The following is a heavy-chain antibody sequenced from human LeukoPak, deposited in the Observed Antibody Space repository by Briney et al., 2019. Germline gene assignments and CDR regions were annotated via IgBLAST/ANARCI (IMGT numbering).Heavy chain of an antibody. Sequence: PGGSLRLSCAASGFTFSSYAMSWVRQAPGKGLEWVSATSSSDAGTYYADSVRGRFTISRDNSKNTLYLQMNSLRLEDAAVYCYPFDYWGQGTQVTVSS. V-gene: IGHV3-23*01. CDR3: PFDY. J-gene: IGHJ4*02. CDR1: GFTFSSYA. CDR2: TSSSDAGT.